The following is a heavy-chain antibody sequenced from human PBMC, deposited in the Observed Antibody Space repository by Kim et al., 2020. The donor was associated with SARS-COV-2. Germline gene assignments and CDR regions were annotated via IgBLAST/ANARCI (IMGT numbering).Heavy chain of an antibody. D-gene: IGHD3-16*01. V-gene: IGHV3-49*02. Sequence: VKGRFTISRDDSKSIAYLQMNSLKTEDTAVYYCTRVEDYSGDYYYYGMDVWGQGTTVTVSS. CDR3: TRVEDYSGDYYYYGMDV. J-gene: IGHJ6*02.